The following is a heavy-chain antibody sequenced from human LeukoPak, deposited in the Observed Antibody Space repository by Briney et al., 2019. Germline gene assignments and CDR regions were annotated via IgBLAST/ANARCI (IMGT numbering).Heavy chain of an antibody. V-gene: IGHV3-9*01. D-gene: IGHD3-3*01. CDR2: ISWNSGSI. CDR1: GFTFDDYA. J-gene: IGHJ4*02. CDR3: ARSMVTIFGVVINPLDY. Sequence: GRSLRLSCAASGFTFDDYAMHWVRQAPGKGLEWVLGISWNSGSIGYADFVKGRFTISRDNAKNSLYLQMNSLRAEDTALYYCARSMVTIFGVVINPLDYWGQGTLVTVSS.